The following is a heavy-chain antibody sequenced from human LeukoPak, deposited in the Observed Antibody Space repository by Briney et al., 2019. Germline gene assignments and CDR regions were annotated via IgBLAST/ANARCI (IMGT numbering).Heavy chain of an antibody. Sequence: QPGGSLRLSCAASGFTFSAYWMHWVRQAPGKGLVWVSRIKSDGSDTSYADSVKGRFTISRDNSKNTLYLQMNSLRAEDTAVYYCAKDVNVGGDYFDYWGQGTLVTVSS. CDR1: GFTFSAYW. J-gene: IGHJ4*02. CDR3: AKDVNVGGDYFDY. D-gene: IGHD3-10*01. V-gene: IGHV3-74*01. CDR2: IKSDGSDT.